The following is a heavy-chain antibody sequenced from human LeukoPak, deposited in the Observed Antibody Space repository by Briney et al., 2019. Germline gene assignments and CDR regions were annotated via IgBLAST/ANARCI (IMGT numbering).Heavy chain of an antibody. V-gene: IGHV4-38-2*02. CDR1: GYSISSGYY. CDR3: ARVAAVYFQH. CDR2: IYRSGST. D-gene: IGHD6-13*01. J-gene: IGHJ1*01. Sequence: PSETLSLTCNVSGYSISSGYYWGWIRQPPGKGLEWIGSIYRSGSTYYNPSLKSRVTISVDTSKNQFSLKLSSVTAADTAVYYCARVAAVYFQHWGQGTLVTVSS.